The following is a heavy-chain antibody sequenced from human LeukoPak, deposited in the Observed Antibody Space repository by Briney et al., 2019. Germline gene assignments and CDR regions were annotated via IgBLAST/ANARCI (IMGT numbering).Heavy chain of an antibody. CDR1: GFTFSSFD. Sequence: GGSLRLSCAASGFTFSSFDMHWVRQPTGQGLEWVSTIGTASDTYYPGSVEGRFTLSRDNTKNSLYLQMNSLTAGDTAVYYCARGPPRGKYYYMDVWGKGTTVTVSS. CDR3: ARGPPRGKYYYMDV. J-gene: IGHJ6*03. V-gene: IGHV3-13*01. D-gene: IGHD1-1*01. CDR2: IGTASDT.